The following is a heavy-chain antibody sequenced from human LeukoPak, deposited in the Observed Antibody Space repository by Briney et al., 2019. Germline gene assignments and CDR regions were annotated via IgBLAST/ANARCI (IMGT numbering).Heavy chain of an antibody. V-gene: IGHV1-69*05. CDR2: IIPIFGTA. D-gene: IGHD3-3*01. CDR3: ARAGGYYDSGAFDI. J-gene: IGHJ3*02. Sequence: SVKVSCKASGGTFSSYAISWVRQAPGQGLEWMGRIIPIFGTANYAQEFQGRVTTTTDESTSTAYMELSSLRSEDTAVYYCARAGGYYDSGAFDIWGQGTMVTVSS. CDR1: GGTFSSYA.